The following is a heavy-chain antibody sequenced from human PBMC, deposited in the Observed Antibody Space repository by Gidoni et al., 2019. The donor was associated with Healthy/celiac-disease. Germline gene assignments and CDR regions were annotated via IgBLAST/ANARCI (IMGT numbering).Heavy chain of an antibody. CDR3: ARARYCSSTSCYNADYYYYMDV. V-gene: IGHV4-34*01. D-gene: IGHD2-2*02. Sequence: QVQLQQWGAGLLKPSETLSLTCAVYGGSFSGYSWSWVRQPPGKGLEWIGEINPSGSTNYNPSLKSRVTISVDTTKNQFSLKLSSVTAADTAVYYCARARYCSSTSCYNADYYYYMDVWGKGTTVTVSS. CDR2: INPSGST. J-gene: IGHJ6*03. CDR1: GGSFSGYS.